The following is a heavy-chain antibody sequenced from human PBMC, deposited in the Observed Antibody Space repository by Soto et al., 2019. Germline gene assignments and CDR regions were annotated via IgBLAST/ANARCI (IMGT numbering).Heavy chain of an antibody. CDR3: AKDGGRSTIFGVVIRNSYYYYMDV. J-gene: IGHJ6*03. CDR1: GFTFSSYA. Sequence: GGSLRLSCAASGFTFSSYAMSWVRQAPGKGLEWVSAISGSGGSTYYADSVKGRFTISRDNSKNTLYLQMNSLRAEDTAVYYCAKDGGRSTIFGVVIRNSYYYYMDVWGKGTTVTVSS. D-gene: IGHD3-3*01. CDR2: ISGSGGST. V-gene: IGHV3-23*01.